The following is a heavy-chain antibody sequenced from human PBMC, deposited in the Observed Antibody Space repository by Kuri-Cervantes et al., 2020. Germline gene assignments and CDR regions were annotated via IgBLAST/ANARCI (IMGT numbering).Heavy chain of an antibody. CDR2: IDHSGGT. CDR3: AKTSGGGLGYSLYYGMDV. CDR1: GGSFNGYL. Sequence: SETLSLTCDVYGGSFNGYLWSWIRQTPGKGLEWIGEIDHSGGTNYNPSLTGRVTISIDTSKNQFSLKLSSVTAADTAVYYCAKTSGGGLGYSLYYGMDVWGQGTTVTVSS. J-gene: IGHJ6*02. V-gene: IGHV4-34*01. D-gene: IGHD2-15*01.